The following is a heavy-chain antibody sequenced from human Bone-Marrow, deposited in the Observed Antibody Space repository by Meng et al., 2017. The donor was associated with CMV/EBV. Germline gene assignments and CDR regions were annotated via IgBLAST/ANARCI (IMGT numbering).Heavy chain of an antibody. J-gene: IGHJ3*02. CDR2: ISYDGSNK. Sequence: GGSLRLSCAASGFTLSSYAMHWVRQAPGKGLEWVAVISYDGSNKYYADSVKGRFTISRDNSKNTLYLQMNSLRAEDTAVYYCARDLTGAGDAFDIWGQGTMVTVS. CDR1: GFTLSSYA. D-gene: IGHD7-27*01. CDR3: ARDLTGAGDAFDI. V-gene: IGHV3-30-3*01.